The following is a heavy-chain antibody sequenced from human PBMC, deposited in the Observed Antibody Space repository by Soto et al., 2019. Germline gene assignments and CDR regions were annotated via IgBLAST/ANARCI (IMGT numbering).Heavy chain of an antibody. CDR2: IYYSGTT. V-gene: IGHV4-30-4*01. D-gene: IGHD3-10*01. CDR3: ARAHMVRGVYWFDP. J-gene: IGHJ5*02. CDR1: GGSISSGDYY. Sequence: SETLSLTCTVSGGSISSGDYYWSWIRQPPGKGLEWIGYIYYSGTTYYNPSLKSRVTISVDTSKNQFSLKQTSVTAADTAVYYCARAHMVRGVYWFDPWGQGTLVTVSS.